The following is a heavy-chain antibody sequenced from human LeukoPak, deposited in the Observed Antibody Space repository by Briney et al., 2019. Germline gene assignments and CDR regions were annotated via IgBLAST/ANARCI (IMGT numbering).Heavy chain of an antibody. CDR1: GFTFSNYW. V-gene: IGHV3-74*01. Sequence: GGSLRLSCAVSGFTFSNYWMHWVRQAPGKGLVWVSRIHSDGSTTTYAASVKGRFTISRDNAKNTLCLHMNSLRADDTAVYYCARRPLYGAIASDVFDIWGQGTMVTVSS. J-gene: IGHJ3*02. CDR3: ARRPLYGAIASDVFDI. D-gene: IGHD4/OR15-4a*01. CDR2: IHSDGSTT.